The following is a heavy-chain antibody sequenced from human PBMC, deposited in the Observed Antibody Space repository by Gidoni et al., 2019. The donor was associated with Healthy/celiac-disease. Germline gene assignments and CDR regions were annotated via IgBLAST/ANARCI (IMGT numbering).Heavy chain of an antibody. CDR1: AFTFGDYA. Sequence: EVQLVASGGGLVQPGRSLRLSCTASAFTFGDYAMRWFRQAPGKGLEWVGFIRSKAYGGTTEYAASVKGRFTISRDDSKSIAYLQMNSLKTEDTAVYYCTRDGEKGRDGYWSFVQNYYYYGMDVWGQGTTVTVSS. CDR2: IRSKAYGGTT. CDR3: TRDGEKGRDGYWSFVQNYYYYGMDV. D-gene: IGHD2-8*02. J-gene: IGHJ6*02. V-gene: IGHV3-49*03.